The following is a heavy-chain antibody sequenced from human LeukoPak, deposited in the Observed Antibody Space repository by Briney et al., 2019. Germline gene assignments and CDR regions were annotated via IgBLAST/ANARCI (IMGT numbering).Heavy chain of an antibody. CDR1: GFTFSSYG. D-gene: IGHD4-23*01. CDR3: AKDRAIDYGGNPGGFDY. V-gene: IGHV3-30*02. CDR2: IRYDGSNK. Sequence: GGSLRLSCEASGFTFSSYGMHWVRQAPGKGLEWVAFIRYDGSNKYYADSVKGRFTISRDNSKNTLYLQMNSLRAEDTAVYYCAKDRAIDYGGNPGGFDYWGQGTLVTVSS. J-gene: IGHJ4*02.